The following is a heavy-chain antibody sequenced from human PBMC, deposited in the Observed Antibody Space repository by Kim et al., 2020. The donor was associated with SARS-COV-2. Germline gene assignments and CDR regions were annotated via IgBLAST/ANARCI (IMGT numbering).Heavy chain of an antibody. CDR2: IYYSGST. Sequence: SETLSLTCTVSGGSISSSSYYWGWIRQPPGKGLEWIGSIYYSGSTYYNPSLKSRVTISVDTSKNQFSLKLSSVTAADTAVYYCARVVVVPAAILYYYYGMDVWGQGTTVTVSS. V-gene: IGHV4-39*01. D-gene: IGHD2-2*01. J-gene: IGHJ6*02. CDR3: ARVVVVPAAILYYYYGMDV. CDR1: GGSISSSSYY.